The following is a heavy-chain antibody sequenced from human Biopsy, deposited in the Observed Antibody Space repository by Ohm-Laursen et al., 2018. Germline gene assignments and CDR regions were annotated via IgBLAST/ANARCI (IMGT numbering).Heavy chain of an antibody. Sequence: QTLSLTCALSGDSVSSNRAAWNWIRPSPSRGLEWLGRTFYRAKWYTDFAVSVKSRITLTPDPSTNQFSLQLNSVTPDDTAVYYCARSGSDSLNYYFDFWGQGTLVTVSS. CDR2: TFYRAKWYT. CDR1: GDSVSSNRAA. CDR3: ARSGSDSLNYYFDF. J-gene: IGHJ4*02. D-gene: IGHD2-21*02. V-gene: IGHV6-1*01.